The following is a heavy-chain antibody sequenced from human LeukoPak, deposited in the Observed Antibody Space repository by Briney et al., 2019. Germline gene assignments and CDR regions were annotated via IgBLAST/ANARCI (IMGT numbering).Heavy chain of an antibody. D-gene: IGHD2-2*01. CDR1: GYTFTGYG. CDR3: ARQSRVVVAAAIRGDDAYDI. Sequence: ASVKVSCKASGYTFTGYGISWVRQAPGQGLEWMGWINTYNGNTNYAQNLQGRVTMTTDTSTSTAYTELRSLTSDDTAVYYCARQSRVVVAAAIRGDDAYDIWGQGTMVTVSS. J-gene: IGHJ3*02. CDR2: INTYNGNT. V-gene: IGHV1-18*01.